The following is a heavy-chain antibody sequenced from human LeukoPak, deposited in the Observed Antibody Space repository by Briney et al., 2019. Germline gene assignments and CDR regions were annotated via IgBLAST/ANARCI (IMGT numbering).Heavy chain of an antibody. J-gene: IGHJ1*01. CDR3: ARDLVGIKTYSGNFLH. CDR2: ISGNNGNT. D-gene: IGHD1-14*01. V-gene: IGHV1-18*01. CDR1: GCTFTAYG. Sequence: ASVKVSCKASGCTFTAYGISWVRQAPGQGLEWMGWISGNNGNTNYAQNFQGRVSMTTDTASSTAYMELRSLKSDDTAVYYCARDLVGIKTYSGNFLHWGQGTLVTVSA.